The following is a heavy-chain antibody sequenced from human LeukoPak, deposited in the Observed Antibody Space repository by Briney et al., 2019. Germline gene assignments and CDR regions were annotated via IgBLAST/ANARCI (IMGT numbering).Heavy chain of an antibody. V-gene: IGHV4-59*01. CDR1: GGSFSSYY. J-gene: IGHJ4*02. D-gene: IGHD6-19*01. CDR3: ARYNSGWSYFDY. Sequence: SETLSLTCTVSGGSFSSYYWNWIRQPPGKGLEWMGYIYYSGSTNYNPSLKSRVTMSVDTSKSQFSLKLSFVTAADTAIYYCARYNSGWSYFDYWGQGTLVTVSS. CDR2: IYYSGST.